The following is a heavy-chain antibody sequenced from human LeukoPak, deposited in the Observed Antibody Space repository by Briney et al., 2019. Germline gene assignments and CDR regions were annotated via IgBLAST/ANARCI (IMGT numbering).Heavy chain of an antibody. D-gene: IGHD3-16*01. CDR3: ASFGYYYYDMDV. V-gene: IGHV3-21*01. CDR1: GFTFSSYS. CDR2: ISSSSSYI. Sequence: GGSLRLSCAASGFTFSSYSMNWVRQAPGKGLEWVSSISSSSSYIYYADSVKGRFTISRDNAKNSLYLQMNSLRAEDTAVYYCASFGYYYYDMDVWGQGTTVTVSS. J-gene: IGHJ6*02.